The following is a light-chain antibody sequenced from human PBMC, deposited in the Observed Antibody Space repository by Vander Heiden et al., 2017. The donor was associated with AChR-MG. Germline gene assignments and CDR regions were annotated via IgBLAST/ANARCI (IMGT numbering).Light chain of an antibody. J-gene: IGKJ1*01. CDR3: HQTDVTPWT. Sequence: DIQMTQSPSSLSASVGDRVTITCRASQTITRYLNWYQQRSGQAPKVLIYTASSLKSGVPSRFSGSGAGTEFTLTISSLQPEDFATYYCHQTDVTPWTFGQGTRVEIK. CDR1: QTITRY. V-gene: IGKV1-39*01. CDR2: TAS.